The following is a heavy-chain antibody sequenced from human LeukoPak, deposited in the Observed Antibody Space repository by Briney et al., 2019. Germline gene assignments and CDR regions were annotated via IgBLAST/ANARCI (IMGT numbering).Heavy chain of an antibody. J-gene: IGHJ4*02. D-gene: IGHD5-18*01. V-gene: IGHV1-18*01. CDR2: ISAYNGNT. Sequence: ASVKVSCKASGYTFTSYGISWVRQAPGQGLEWMGWISAYNGNTNYAQELQGRVTMTTDTSTSTAYMELRSLRSDDTAVYYCAKEAPPGYGNIIANDYWGQGTLVTVSS. CDR3: AKEAPPGYGNIIANDY. CDR1: GYTFTSYG.